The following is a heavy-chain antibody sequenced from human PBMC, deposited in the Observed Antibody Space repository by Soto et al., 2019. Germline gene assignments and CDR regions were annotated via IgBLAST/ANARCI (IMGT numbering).Heavy chain of an antibody. CDR2: ISYDGSNK. J-gene: IGHJ6*02. CDR3: ARCRYTVWEYYYDGMDV. V-gene: IGHV3-30-3*01. CDR1: GFTFSSYA. D-gene: IGHD3-16*02. Sequence: QVQLVESGGGVVQPGRSLRLSCAASGFTFSSYAMHWVRQAPGKGLEWVAVISYDGSNKYYADSVKGRFTISRDNSKNTLYLQMNSLRAEDTSVYYCARCRYTVWEYYYDGMDVWGQGTTVTVSS.